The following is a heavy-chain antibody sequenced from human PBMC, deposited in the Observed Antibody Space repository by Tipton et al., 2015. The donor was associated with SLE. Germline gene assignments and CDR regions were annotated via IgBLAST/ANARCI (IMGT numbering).Heavy chain of an antibody. J-gene: IGHJ4*02. CDR1: GGSFSGYY. Sequence: LRLSCAVYGGSFSGYYWSWIRQPPGKGLEWIGEINHSGSTNYNPSLKSRVTISVGTSKNQFSLKLSSVTAADTAVYYCARGHQGERTVGYWGQGTLVTVSS. CDR3: ARGHQGERTVGY. V-gene: IGHV4-34*01. CDR2: INHSGST. D-gene: IGHD1-1*01.